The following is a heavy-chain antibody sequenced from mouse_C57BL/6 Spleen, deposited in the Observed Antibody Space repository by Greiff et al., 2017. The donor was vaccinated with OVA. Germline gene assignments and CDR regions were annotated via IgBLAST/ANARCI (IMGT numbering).Heavy chain of an antibody. CDR1: GYTFTDYN. CDR3: AREYDYDPSYAMDY. D-gene: IGHD2-4*01. J-gene: IGHJ4*01. Sequence: VQLQQSGPELVKPGASVKIPCKASGYTFTDYNMDWVKQSHGKSLEWIGDINPNNGGTIYNQKFKGKATLTVDKSSTTAYMELRSLTSEDTAVYYCAREYDYDPSYAMDYWGQGTSVTVSS. V-gene: IGHV1-18*01. CDR2: INPNNGGT.